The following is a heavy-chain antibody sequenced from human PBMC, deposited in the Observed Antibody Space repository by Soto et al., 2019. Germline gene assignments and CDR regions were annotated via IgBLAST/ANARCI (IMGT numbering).Heavy chain of an antibody. CDR3: ARVGYSSGVEP. CDR1: GGSFSGYY. J-gene: IGHJ5*02. Sequence: QVQLQQWGAGLLKPSETLSLTCAVYGGSFSGYYWSWIRQPPGKGLEWIGEINHSGSTTYNPSLKSRVTISVDTNKNQLPLKLSSVTAADTAVYYCARVGYSSGVEPWGQGTLVTVSS. V-gene: IGHV4-34*01. CDR2: INHSGST. D-gene: IGHD6-25*01.